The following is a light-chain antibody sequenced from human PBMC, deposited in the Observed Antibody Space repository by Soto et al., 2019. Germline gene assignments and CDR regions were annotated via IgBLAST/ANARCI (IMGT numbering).Light chain of an antibody. CDR2: DAS. CDR3: QQYGSFPLT. J-gene: IGKJ4*01. Sequence: EIVLTQSPATVSLSPGERATLSCGASQSVSSNSLAWYQRKPGLAPRLLIYDASSRATGIPDRFSGGGSGTDFTLTISRLEPEDFAVYYCQQYGSFPLTFXGGTKVDIK. V-gene: IGKV3D-20*01. CDR1: QSVSSNS.